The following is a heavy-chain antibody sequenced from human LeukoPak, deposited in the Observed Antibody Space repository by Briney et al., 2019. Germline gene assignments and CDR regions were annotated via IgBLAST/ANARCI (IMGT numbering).Heavy chain of an antibody. V-gene: IGHV3-43D*03. CDR3: AKGGAAAGNNYMDV. Sequence: GGSLRLSCAASGFTFDDYAMHWVRQAPGKGLEWVSLISWDGGSTYYADSVKGRFTISRDNSKNSLYLQMNSLRAEDTALYYCAKGGAAAGNNYMDVWGKGTTVTVSS. D-gene: IGHD6-13*01. J-gene: IGHJ6*03. CDR1: GFTFDDYA. CDR2: ISWDGGST.